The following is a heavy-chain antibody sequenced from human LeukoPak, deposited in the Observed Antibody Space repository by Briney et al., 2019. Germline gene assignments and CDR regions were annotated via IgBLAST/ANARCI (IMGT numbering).Heavy chain of an antibody. CDR2: ISSSSSYI. CDR1: GFTFSSYA. J-gene: IGHJ4*02. D-gene: IGHD6-13*01. V-gene: IGHV3-21*01. CDR3: ARDRAGYSSSWLNDY. Sequence: GGSLRLSCAASGFTFSSYAMIWVRQAPGKGLEWVSSISSSSSYIYYADSVKGRFTISRDNAKNSLYLQMNSLRAEDTAVYYCARDRAGYSSSWLNDYWGQGTLVTVSS.